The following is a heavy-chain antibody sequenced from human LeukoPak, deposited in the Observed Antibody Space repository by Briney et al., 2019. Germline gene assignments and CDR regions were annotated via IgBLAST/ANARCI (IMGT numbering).Heavy chain of an antibody. D-gene: IGHD3-16*02. CDR2: INTDGSST. J-gene: IGHJ4*02. Sequence: PGGSLRLSCAASGFTFSRYWMHWVRQAPGKALVWVSRINTDGSSTSYADSVKGRFTISRDNAKNTLYLQMNSLRVEDTAVYYCTRGYPIFDYWGQGTLVTVSS. CDR3: TRGYPIFDY. V-gene: IGHV3-74*01. CDR1: GFTFSRYW.